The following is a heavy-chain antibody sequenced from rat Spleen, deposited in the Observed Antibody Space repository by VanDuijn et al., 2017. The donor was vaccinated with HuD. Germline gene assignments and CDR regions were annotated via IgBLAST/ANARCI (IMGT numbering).Heavy chain of an antibody. V-gene: IGHV2-65*01. CDR1: GFSLTSYY. J-gene: IGHJ2*01. CDR2: IRNGGST. Sequence: QVQLKESGPGLVQPTQTLSITCTVSGFSLTSYYIQWVRQTPGKGLEWMGFIRNGGSTEYNSAVQSRLSISRDTSKSQVFLKMNSLQPEDTGTYYCARANFDYWGHGVMVTVSS. CDR3: ARANFDY.